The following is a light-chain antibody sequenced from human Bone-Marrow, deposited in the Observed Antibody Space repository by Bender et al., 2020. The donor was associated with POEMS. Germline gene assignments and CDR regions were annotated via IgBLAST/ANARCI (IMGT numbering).Light chain of an antibody. CDR3: ASYAGSKHV. V-gene: IGLV1-47*01. J-gene: IGLJ1*01. CDR2: RNN. CDR1: SSNIGSNY. Sequence: QSVLTQPPSASGTPGQRVTISCSGSSSNIGSNYVYWYQQVPGTAPKLLIYRNNQRPSGVPDRFSASKSGNTASLTVSGLQPEDEADYYCASYAGSKHVFGTGTKVTVL.